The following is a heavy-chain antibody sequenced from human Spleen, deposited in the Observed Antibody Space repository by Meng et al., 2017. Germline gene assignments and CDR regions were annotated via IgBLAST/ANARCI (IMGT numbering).Heavy chain of an antibody. CDR1: GFTFSSYA. CDR2: ISGTGGST. D-gene: IGHD5-12*01. V-gene: IGHV3-23*01. Sequence: GESLKISCAASGFTFSSYAMSWVRQAPGKGLEWVSAISGTGGSTYYADSVKGRFTISRDNSKNTLHLDINNRRVEDTAVYYCAKEPTKWLRTYQYGMDVWGQGTTVTVSS. CDR3: AKEPTKWLRTYQYGMDV. J-gene: IGHJ6*02.